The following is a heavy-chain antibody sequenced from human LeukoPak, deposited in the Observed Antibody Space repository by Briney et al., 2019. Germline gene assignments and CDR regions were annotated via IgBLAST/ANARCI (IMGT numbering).Heavy chain of an antibody. J-gene: IGHJ1*01. CDR3: ARVRLADERAWAY. V-gene: IGHV1-2*02. CDR2: ITPKSGDK. Sequence: GASVKVSCKASGYTFIDYYIHWVGQAPGQGLECVGWITPKSGDKYSPQRFQGRVTMTRDASISTAYIELSSLRSDDTAVYFCARVRLADERAWAYWGQGTLVTVSS. D-gene: IGHD3-3*02. CDR1: GYTFIDYY.